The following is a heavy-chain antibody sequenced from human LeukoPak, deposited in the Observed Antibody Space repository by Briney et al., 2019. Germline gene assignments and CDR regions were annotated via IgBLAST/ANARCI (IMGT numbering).Heavy chain of an antibody. Sequence: GGSLRLSCAASGFTFSTYWMHWVRQVPGKGLVWVSSINSDESRTNYADSVKGRFTISRDNAKNTLYLHMNSLRAEDTAVYYCTANFNYWGQGTLVTVSS. CDR3: TANFNY. J-gene: IGHJ4*02. CDR2: INSDESRT. CDR1: GFTFSTYW. V-gene: IGHV3-74*01.